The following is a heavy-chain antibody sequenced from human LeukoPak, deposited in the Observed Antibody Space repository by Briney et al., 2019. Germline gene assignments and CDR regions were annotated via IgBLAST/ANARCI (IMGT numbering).Heavy chain of an antibody. CDR2: IKFDGSLA. CDR3: VTGHYDSRMYFDL. D-gene: IGHD3-16*01. CDR1: GLTFSTYW. J-gene: IGHJ2*01. V-gene: IGHV3-74*01. Sequence: GGPLRLSCTASGLTFSTYWVHWVRQAPGKGLVWVSQIKFDGSLASYADSVKGRFTISRDNAKNTLYPQMNTLGTEDTAVYYCVTGHYDSRMYFDLWGRGTLVTVSS.